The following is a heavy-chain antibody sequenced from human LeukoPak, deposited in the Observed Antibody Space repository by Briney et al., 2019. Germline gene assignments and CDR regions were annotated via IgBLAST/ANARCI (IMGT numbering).Heavy chain of an antibody. D-gene: IGHD1-14*01. CDR3: ARGPRDRVGLGYYYYYMDV. Sequence: PSETLSLTCTVSGYSISSGYYWGWIRQPPGKGLEWIGSIYHSGSTYYNPSLKSRVTISVDTSKNQFSLKLSSVTAADTAVYYCARGPRDRVGLGYYYYYMDVWGKGTTVTVSS. CDR1: GYSISSGYY. V-gene: IGHV4-38-2*02. J-gene: IGHJ6*03. CDR2: IYHSGST.